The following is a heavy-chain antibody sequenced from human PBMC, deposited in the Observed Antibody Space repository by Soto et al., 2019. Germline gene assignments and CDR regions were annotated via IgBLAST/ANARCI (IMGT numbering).Heavy chain of an antibody. CDR1: GYIFSNFN. Sequence: QAQLVQSGAEVKKPGASVKVSCKASGYIFSNFNLNWVRQAPGQGLQWMGWINPGSGVTSYAQKFQGRVTMNRDTSGSTAYMELGRLTSDDTAVYYCSKSYDSHSGSFLLDSWGQGTLVTVSS. CDR2: INPGSGVT. J-gene: IGHJ4*02. D-gene: IGHD3-10*01. V-gene: IGHV1-2*02. CDR3: SKSYDSHSGSFLLDS.